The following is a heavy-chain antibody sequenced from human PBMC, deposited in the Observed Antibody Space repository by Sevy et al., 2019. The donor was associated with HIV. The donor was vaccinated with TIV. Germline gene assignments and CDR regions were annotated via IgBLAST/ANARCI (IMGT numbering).Heavy chain of an antibody. Sequence: SGPTLVKPTQTLTLTCTFSGFSLSTSGVGVGWIRQPPGKALEWLALIYWNNDKRYSPSLKSRITITKDTSKNQVNLTMTNMNPVDTATYYGALTCYCDSRGYPFDYWGQGTLVTVSS. CDR2: IYWNNDK. J-gene: IGHJ4*02. CDR1: GFSLSTSGVG. D-gene: IGHD3-22*01. V-gene: IGHV2-5*01. CDR3: ALTCYCDSRGYPFDY.